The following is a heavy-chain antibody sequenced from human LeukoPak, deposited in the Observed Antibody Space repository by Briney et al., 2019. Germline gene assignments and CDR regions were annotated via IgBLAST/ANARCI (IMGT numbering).Heavy chain of an antibody. Sequence: GGSLRLSCAASGFTVSSNYMSWVRQAPGKGLEWVAVISYDGSNKYYADSVKGRFTISRDNSKNTLYLQMNSLRAEDTAVYYCARVGTAMVTEDWFDPWGQGTLVTVSS. V-gene: IGHV3-30-3*01. CDR3: ARVGTAMVTEDWFDP. J-gene: IGHJ5*02. CDR2: ISYDGSNK. CDR1: GFTVSSNY. D-gene: IGHD5-18*01.